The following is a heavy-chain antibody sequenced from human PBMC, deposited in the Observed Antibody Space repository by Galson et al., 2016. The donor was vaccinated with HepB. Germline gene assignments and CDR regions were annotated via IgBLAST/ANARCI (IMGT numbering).Heavy chain of an antibody. V-gene: IGHV1-18*01. CDR2: ISTYNGNT. Sequence: SVKVSCKASGYTFTTYSISWVRQAPAQGLEWMGWISTYNGNTNYAQKLQGRVTMTTDTSTSTAYMELRSLTSDDTAVYYCARTYYYDTSGYYRVFDIWGQGTMVTVSS. D-gene: IGHD3-22*01. CDR1: GYTFTTYS. J-gene: IGHJ3*02. CDR3: ARTYYYDTSGYYRVFDI.